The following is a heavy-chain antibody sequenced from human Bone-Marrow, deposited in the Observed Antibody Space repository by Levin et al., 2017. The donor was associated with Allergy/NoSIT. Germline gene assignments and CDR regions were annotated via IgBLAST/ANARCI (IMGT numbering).Heavy chain of an antibody. CDR3: ARSLRYFVV. Sequence: ASVKVSCAASGFTFSSYWMSWVRQAPGKGLEWVANIKQDGSEKYYVDSVKGRFTISRDNAKNSLYLQMNSLRAEDTAVYYCARSLRYFVVWGQGTLVTVSS. D-gene: IGHD3-9*01. CDR1: GFTFSSYW. CDR2: IKQDGSEK. J-gene: IGHJ4*02. V-gene: IGHV3-7*04.